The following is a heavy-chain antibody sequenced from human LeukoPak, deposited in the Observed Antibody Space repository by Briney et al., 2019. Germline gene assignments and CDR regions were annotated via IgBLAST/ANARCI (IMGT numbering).Heavy chain of an antibody. CDR2: IYPGDSDT. D-gene: IGHD3-22*01. J-gene: IGHJ4*02. V-gene: IGHV5-51*01. CDR1: GYSFTSYW. CDR3: ARVLSYDSRGYYPNYFDY. Sequence: GESLKISCKGSGYSFTSYWIGWVRQMPGKGLEWMGIIYPGDSDTRYSPSFQGQVTISADKSISTAYLQWSSLKASDTAMYYCARVLSYDSRGYYPNYFDYWGQGTLVTVSS.